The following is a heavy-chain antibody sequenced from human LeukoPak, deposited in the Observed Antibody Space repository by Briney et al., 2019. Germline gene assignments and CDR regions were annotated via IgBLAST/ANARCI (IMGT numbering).Heavy chain of an antibody. CDR2: ISRSSSAI. Sequence: GGSLRLSCAASGFTFSTYGMSWVRQAPGKGLEWLSYISRSSSAINYADSVKGRFTISRDNAKNSLFLQMNSLRAEDTAVYYCATYSGYDRIFDYWGQGTLVTVSS. V-gene: IGHV3-48*01. D-gene: IGHD5-12*01. CDR3: ATYSGYDRIFDY. CDR1: GFTFSTYG. J-gene: IGHJ4*02.